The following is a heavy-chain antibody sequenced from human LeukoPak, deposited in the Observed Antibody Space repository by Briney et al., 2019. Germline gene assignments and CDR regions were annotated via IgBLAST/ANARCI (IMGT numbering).Heavy chain of an antibody. D-gene: IGHD6-13*01. CDR2: IYSGADT. J-gene: IGHJ4*02. CDR3: ARGAAGGSGAIDY. V-gene: IGHV3-53*01. Sequence: GWSLRLSCAASGVTISSNYMTWVLQAPMKALEWVSIIYSGADTYYADSVKGPFRVSRDNSQNKVSLQMNSLRAEDTAVYYCARGAAGGSGAIDYWGKGTLVTVSS. CDR1: GVTISSNY.